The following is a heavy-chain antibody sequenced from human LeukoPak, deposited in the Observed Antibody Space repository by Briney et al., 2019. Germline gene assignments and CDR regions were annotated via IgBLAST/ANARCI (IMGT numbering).Heavy chain of an antibody. J-gene: IGHJ4*02. Sequence: PSENLSLTCAVYGVSFSGYYWSWIRQPPGKGLEWIGEINHSGSTNYNPSLKSRVTISVDTSKNQFSLKLSSVTAADTAVYYCARRYSSGWYADYWGQGTLVTVSS. V-gene: IGHV4-34*01. CDR2: INHSGST. D-gene: IGHD6-19*01. CDR3: ARRYSSGWYADY. CDR1: GVSFSGYY.